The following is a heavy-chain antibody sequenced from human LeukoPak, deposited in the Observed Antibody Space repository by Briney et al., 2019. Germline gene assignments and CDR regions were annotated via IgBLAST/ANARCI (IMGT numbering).Heavy chain of an antibody. D-gene: IGHD2-2*01. CDR2: ISYDGSNK. J-gene: IGHJ4*02. CDR1: GFTFSSYA. Sequence: PGGSLRLSCAASGFTFSSYAMHWVRQAPGKGLEWVAVISYDGSNKYYADSVKGRFTISRDNSKNTLYLQMNSLRAEDTAVYYCARDPRSSYYFDYWGRGTLVTVSS. V-gene: IGHV3-30-3*01. CDR3: ARDPRSSYYFDY.